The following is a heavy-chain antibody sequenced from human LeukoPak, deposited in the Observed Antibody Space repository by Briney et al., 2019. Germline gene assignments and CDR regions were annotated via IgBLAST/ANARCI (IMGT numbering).Heavy chain of an antibody. CDR1: GYTFTGYY. V-gene: IGHV1-2*02. D-gene: IGHD3-3*01. Sequence: ASVKVSCKASGYTFTGYYMHWVRQAPGQGLEWMGWINPNSGGTNYAQKFQGRVTMTRDTSINTTYMELSRLRSDDTAVYYCARVLHYDFWSGYYGGYYYMDVWGKGTTVTVSS. J-gene: IGHJ6*03. CDR3: ARVLHYDFWSGYYGGYYYMDV. CDR2: INPNSGGT.